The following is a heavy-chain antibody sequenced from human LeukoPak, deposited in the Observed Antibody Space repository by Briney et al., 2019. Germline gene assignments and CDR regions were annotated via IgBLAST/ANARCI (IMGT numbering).Heavy chain of an antibody. D-gene: IGHD6-25*01. V-gene: IGHV3-64D*09. CDR1: GFTFRNYA. CDR3: VKGAAATPLGYGMDV. CDR2: ISSNGDNT. J-gene: IGHJ6*02. Sequence: GGSLRLSCSASGFTFRNYAMHWVRQAPGKGLEYVSAISSNGDNTNYAESLKGRFTISRDNSKNTLYLQMSSLRAEDTAAYYCVKGAAATPLGYGMDVWGQGTTVTVSS.